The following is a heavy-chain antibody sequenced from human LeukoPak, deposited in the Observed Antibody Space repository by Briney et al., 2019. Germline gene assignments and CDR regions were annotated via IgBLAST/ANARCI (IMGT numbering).Heavy chain of an antibody. CDR3: TRGVALATVYYFDF. D-gene: IGHD3-10*01. V-gene: IGHV1-18*04. CDR2: ISNHNGNT. J-gene: IGHJ4*02. CDR1: GFTFSAYG. Sequence: ASVKVSCKPSGFTFSAYGIAWVRLAPGHGPEWMGWISNHNGNTKYAQKFQDRITVTTETSTGTASMELRSLKPDDTGIYYCTRGVALATVYYFDFWGRGTQVTVAS.